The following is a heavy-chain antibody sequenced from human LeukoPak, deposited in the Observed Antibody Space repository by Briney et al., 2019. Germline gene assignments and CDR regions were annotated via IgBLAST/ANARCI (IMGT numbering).Heavy chain of an antibody. Sequence: QSGGSLRLSCAASGFTFSSYSMNWVRQAPGKGLEWVSSISSSSSYIYYADSVKGRFTISRDNAKNSLYLQMNSLRAEDTAVYYCARDYWYSYGPLSPVFDYWGQGTLVTVSS. CDR1: GFTFSSYS. V-gene: IGHV3-21*01. CDR3: ARDYWYSYGPLSPVFDY. CDR2: ISSSSSYI. J-gene: IGHJ4*02. D-gene: IGHD5-18*01.